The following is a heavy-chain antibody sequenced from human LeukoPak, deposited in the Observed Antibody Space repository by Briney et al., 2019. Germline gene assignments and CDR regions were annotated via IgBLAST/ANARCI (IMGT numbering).Heavy chain of an antibody. V-gene: IGHV4-4*09. CDR1: GGSISSYY. CDR3: ARHDARRGVALNY. J-gene: IGHJ4*02. Sequence: PETLSLTCTVSGGSISSYYWSWIRQPPGKGLEWIGYIYTSGSTNYNPSLKSRVTISVDTSKNQFSLKLSSVTAADTAVYYCARHDARRGVALNYWGQGTLVTVSS. D-gene: IGHD2-15*01. CDR2: IYTSGST.